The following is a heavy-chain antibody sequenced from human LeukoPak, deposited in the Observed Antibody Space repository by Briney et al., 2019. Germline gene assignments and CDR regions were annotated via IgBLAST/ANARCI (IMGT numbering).Heavy chain of an antibody. CDR2: ISSSGSTI. J-gene: IGHJ4*02. D-gene: IGHD3-22*01. Sequence: PGGSLRLSCAASGFTFSDYYMSWIRQAPGKGLEWVSYISSSGSTIYYADSVKGRFTISRDNAKNSMYLQMNSLRAEDTAVYYCARASGITVVASNTYYFDYWGQGTLVTVSS. V-gene: IGHV3-11*04. CDR3: ARASGITVVASNTYYFDY. CDR1: GFTFSDYY.